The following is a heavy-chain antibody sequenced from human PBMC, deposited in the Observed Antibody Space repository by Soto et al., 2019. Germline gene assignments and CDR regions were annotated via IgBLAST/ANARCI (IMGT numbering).Heavy chain of an antibody. J-gene: IGHJ2*01. Sequence: EVQLVESGGDLVQPGRSLRLSCAASGFTFDDYAMHWVRQAPGRGLEWVSGISWNSGTIGYADSVKGRFTISRDNANNSLYLQMNSLRTEDTALYYCATDKAHNWHFDLWGRGTLVTVSS. CDR3: ATDKAHNWHFDL. CDR2: ISWNSGTI. CDR1: GFTFDDYA. V-gene: IGHV3-9*01.